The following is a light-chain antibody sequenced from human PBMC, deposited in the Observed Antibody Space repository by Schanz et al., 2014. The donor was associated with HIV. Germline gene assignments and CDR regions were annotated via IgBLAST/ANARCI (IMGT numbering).Light chain of an antibody. CDR3: QQYYTLSRT. V-gene: IGKV1-5*03. CDR2: KAS. J-gene: IGKJ1*01. CDR1: QSISTW. Sequence: DIQMTQSPSTLSASVGDRVTITCRASQSISTWLAWYQQKPGKAPRLLIYKASTLQTGVPSRFSGSGSGTEFTLTISGLQPDDFATYYCQQYYTLSRTFGPGTKVE.